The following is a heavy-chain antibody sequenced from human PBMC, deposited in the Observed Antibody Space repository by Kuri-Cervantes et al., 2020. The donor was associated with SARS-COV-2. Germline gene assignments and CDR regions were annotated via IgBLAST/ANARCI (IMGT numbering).Heavy chain of an antibody. CDR1: GYIFTEYY. CDR3: TTDPWYSSSWYFLWY. D-gene: IGHD6-13*01. J-gene: IGHJ4*02. Sequence: ASVKVSCKASGYIFTEYYMHWVRRAPGQGLEWMGWINPNSGGTNYTQRFQGRVTMTRDTSISTAYMELSRLRSDDTGVYYCTTDPWYSSSWYFLWYWGQGTLVTVSS. CDR2: INPNSGGT. V-gene: IGHV1-2*02.